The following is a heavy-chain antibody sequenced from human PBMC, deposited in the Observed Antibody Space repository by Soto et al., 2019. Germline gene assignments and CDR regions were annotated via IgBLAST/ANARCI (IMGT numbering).Heavy chain of an antibody. CDR1: GFTFSSYG. D-gene: IGHD1-1*01. Sequence: QVQLVESGGGVVQPGRSLRLSCAASGFTFSSYGMHWVRQAPGKGLEWVAVISYDGINKYYADSVKGRFTISRDNSKNTLDLQMNSLRAEDTAVYYGAKSVYNWNDGFFDYWGQGTLVTVSS. J-gene: IGHJ4*02. V-gene: IGHV3-30*18. CDR2: ISYDGINK. CDR3: AKSVYNWNDGFFDY.